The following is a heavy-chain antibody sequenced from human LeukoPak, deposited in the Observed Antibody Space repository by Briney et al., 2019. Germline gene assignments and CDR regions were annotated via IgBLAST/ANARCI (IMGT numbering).Heavy chain of an antibody. J-gene: IGHJ3*01. Sequence: PGGSLRLSCATSGFTFSDHSMDWVRQAPGKGLEWVGRTRSKPYSYTKQYAASVKGRFTISRDDSKNSLYLQMNSLKPEYTAVYYCVRVVTASTTGAMWGQGTMVTVSS. CDR3: VRVVTASTTGAM. V-gene: IGHV3-72*01. D-gene: IGHD2-21*02. CDR2: TRSKPYSYTK. CDR1: GFTFSDHS.